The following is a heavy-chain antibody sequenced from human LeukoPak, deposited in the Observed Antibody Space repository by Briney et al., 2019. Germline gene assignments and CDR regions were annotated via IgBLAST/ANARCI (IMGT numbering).Heavy chain of an antibody. D-gene: IGHD3-10*01. J-gene: IGHJ4*02. CDR3: ARDRKYYYGSGSSEIGY. V-gene: IGHV1-18*01. CDR1: GYTFTSYG. CDR2: ISAYNGNT. Sequence: GASVKVSCKASGYTFTSYGISWVRQAPGQGLEWMGWISAYNGNTNYAQKLQGRVTMTTDTSTSTAYMELRSLRSDDTAVYYCARDRKYYYGSGSSEIGYWGQGTLVTVSS.